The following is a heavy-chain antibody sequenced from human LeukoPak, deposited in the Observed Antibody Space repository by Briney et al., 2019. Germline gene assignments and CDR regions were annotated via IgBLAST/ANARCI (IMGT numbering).Heavy chain of an antibody. CDR2: ISHDASYK. CDR1: GFTFTSYA. V-gene: IGHV3-30*04. Sequence: PGRSLRLSRAASGFTFTSYAIHWVRQAPGKGLEWVAVISHDASYKFYADSVKGRFTISRDNSKNTLYLQMNSLRVEDTAVYYCARAGVFRTWYAQLDYWGQGTLVTVSA. D-gene: IGHD6-13*01. CDR3: ARAGVFRTWYAQLDY. J-gene: IGHJ4*02.